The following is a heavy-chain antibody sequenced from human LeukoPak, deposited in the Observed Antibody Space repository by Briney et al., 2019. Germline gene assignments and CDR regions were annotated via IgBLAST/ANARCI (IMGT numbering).Heavy chain of an antibody. Sequence: GGSLRLSCAESEFTFSSYGMHWVRQAPGKGLEWVAFIRSDGSTKYYADSVRGRFTISRDNSRNTLYLQMNSLRAEDTAVYYCTHQFSSTLSYYFDNWGQGTLVTVSS. V-gene: IGHV3-30*02. CDR2: IRSDGSTK. D-gene: IGHD6-13*01. CDR3: THQFSSTLSYYFDN. J-gene: IGHJ4*02. CDR1: EFTFSSYG.